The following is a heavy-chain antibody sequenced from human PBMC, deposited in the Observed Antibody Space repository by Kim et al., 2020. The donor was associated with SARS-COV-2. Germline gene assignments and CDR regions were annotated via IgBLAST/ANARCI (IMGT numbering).Heavy chain of an antibody. CDR1: GYTFTSYD. J-gene: IGHJ5*02. V-gene: IGHV1-8*01. Sequence: ASVKVSCKASGYTFTSYDINWVRQATGQGLEWMGWMNPNSGNTGYAQKFQGRVTMTRNTSISTAYMELSSLRSEDTAVYYCARELLGYCSSTSCHDNWFDPWGQGTLVTVSS. CDR3: ARELLGYCSSTSCHDNWFDP. CDR2: MNPNSGNT. D-gene: IGHD2-2*01.